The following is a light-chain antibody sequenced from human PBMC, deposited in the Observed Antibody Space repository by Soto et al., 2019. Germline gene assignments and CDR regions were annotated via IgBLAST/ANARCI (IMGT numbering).Light chain of an antibody. CDR2: DAS. J-gene: IGKJ1*01. V-gene: IGKV1-33*01. Sequence: DIQMTQSPSSLSASVGDRVTITCQASQDISNYLNWYQQKPGKAPKLLIYDASTLETGVPSRFSGSGSGTDFTFTISSLQPEDSATYYCQQYDNLPWTFGQGTKVEIK. CDR1: QDISNY. CDR3: QQYDNLPWT.